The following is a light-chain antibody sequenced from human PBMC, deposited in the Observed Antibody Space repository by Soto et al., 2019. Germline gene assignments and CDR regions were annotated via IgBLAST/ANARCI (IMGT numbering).Light chain of an antibody. J-gene: IGKJ2*01. Sequence: DAVLTQSPLSLPVTLGQPATISCRSSQGLASREGKTYLNWFQQRPGQSPRRLIYKVSNRDSGVPDKFSGSGSGTDFTLKISRVEAEDVGVYYCMQGTHWPYTFGQGTKLEIK. CDR3: MQGTHWPYT. CDR2: KVS. V-gene: IGKV2-30*01. CDR1: QGLASREGKTY.